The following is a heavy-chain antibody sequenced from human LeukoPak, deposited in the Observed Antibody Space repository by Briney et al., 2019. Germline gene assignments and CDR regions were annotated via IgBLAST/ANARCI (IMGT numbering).Heavy chain of an antibody. CDR2: INPNSGDT. J-gene: IGHJ5*02. CDR1: GYTFTCYY. Sequence: ASVKVSCKASGYTFTCYYMNWVRQAPGQGLEWLGWINPNSGDTKYPQKFRGRVTMTRDTSINTAYMELNRVTSDDTAVYYCARGGEDSIGDWGNWFDPWGQGTLVTVSS. D-gene: IGHD7-27*01. V-gene: IGHV1-2*02. CDR3: ARGGEDSIGDWGNWFDP.